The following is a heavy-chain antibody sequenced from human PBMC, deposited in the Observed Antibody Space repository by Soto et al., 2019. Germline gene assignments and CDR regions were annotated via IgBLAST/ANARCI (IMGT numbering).Heavy chain of an antibody. CDR3: ARDTGYTYGHPLDY. V-gene: IGHV3-30-3*01. CDR2: ILYDGSTK. Sequence: GGSLRLSCAASGFTFNSYTMHWVRQAPGKGLEWVSLILYDGSTKYYADSVKGRFTISRDDSKNTLFLLLDSLRAEDTAVYYCARDTGYTYGHPLDYWGLGTLVTVSS. D-gene: IGHD5-18*01. CDR1: GFTFNSYT. J-gene: IGHJ4*02.